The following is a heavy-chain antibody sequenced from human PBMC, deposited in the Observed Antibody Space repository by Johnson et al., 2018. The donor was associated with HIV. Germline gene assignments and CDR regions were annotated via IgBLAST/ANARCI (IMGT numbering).Heavy chain of an antibody. V-gene: IGHV3-30*02. CDR2: IPYDGSNK. D-gene: IGHD3-16*01. Sequence: QVQLVESGGGVVQPGGSLRLSCAASGFTFSSYGIHWVRQAPGKGLEWVAFIPYDGSNKYYADSVKGRFTISRDNSKNTLYLQMNSPRAEDTAVYYGGRGRGALDIWGQGTMVTVSS. CDR1: GFTFSSYG. CDR3: GRGRGALDI. J-gene: IGHJ3*02.